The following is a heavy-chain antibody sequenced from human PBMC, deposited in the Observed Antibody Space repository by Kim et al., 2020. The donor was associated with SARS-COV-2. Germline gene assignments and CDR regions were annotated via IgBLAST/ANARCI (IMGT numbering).Heavy chain of an antibody. CDR3: ARESLLTHRAFSDP. J-gene: IGHJ5*02. D-gene: IGHD2-15*01. CDR2: INPNSGGT. Sequence: ASVKVSCKASGYTFTGYYMHWVRQAPGQGLEWMGRINPNSGGTNYAQKFQGRVTMTRDTSISTAYMELSRLRSDDTAVYYCARESLLTHRAFSDPWGQGTLVTVSS. V-gene: IGHV1-2*06. CDR1: GYTFTGYY.